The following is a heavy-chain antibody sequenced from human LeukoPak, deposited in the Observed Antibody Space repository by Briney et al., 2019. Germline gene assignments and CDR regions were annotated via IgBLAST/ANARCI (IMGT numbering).Heavy chain of an antibody. J-gene: IGHJ4*02. CDR3: AKDRGYTYGLDY. D-gene: IGHD5-18*01. V-gene: IGHV3-33*06. CDR2: ICYDGSNK. CDR1: GFTFSSYG. Sequence: GGSLRLSCAASGFTFSSYGMHWVRQAPGKGLERVAVICYDGSNKYYADSVKGRSTISRDNSKNTVYLQMNSLRAEDTAVYYCAKDRGYTYGLDYWGQGTLVTVSS.